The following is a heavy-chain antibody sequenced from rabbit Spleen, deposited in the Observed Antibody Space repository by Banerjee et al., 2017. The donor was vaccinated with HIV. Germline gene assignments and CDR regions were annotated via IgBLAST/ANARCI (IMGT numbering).Heavy chain of an antibody. CDR2: IDPIFGTT. J-gene: IGHJ2*01. V-gene: IGHV1S47*01. D-gene: IGHD4-1*01. CDR3: ARDRGSGWGDAIDP. Sequence: QEQLVESGGGLVQPEGSLTLTCKASGFSFSDRDVMCWVRQAPGKGLEWIGYIDPIFGTTSYASWVNGRFTISSDNAQNTVDLQMNSLTAADTATYFCARDRGSGWGDAIDPWGQGTLVTVS. CDR1: GFSFSDRDV.